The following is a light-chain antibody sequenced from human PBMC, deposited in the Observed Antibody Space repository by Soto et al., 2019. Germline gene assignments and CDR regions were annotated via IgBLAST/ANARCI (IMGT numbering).Light chain of an antibody. J-gene: IGKJ1*01. CDR3: QQFGDWPS. CDR1: QRISNTY. CDR2: GAS. V-gene: IGKV3-20*01. Sequence: EIVLTQAPGTLSLSPGERATLSCRASQRISNTYLAWFQQKPGQAPRLLIYGASNRATGIPDRFSGSGSGTDFTLTISSLQSDDFAVYYCQQFGDWPSFGLGTKVEI.